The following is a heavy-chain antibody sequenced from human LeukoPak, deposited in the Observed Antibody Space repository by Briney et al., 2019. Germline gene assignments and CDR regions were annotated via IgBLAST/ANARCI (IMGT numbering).Heavy chain of an antibody. V-gene: IGHV4-59*08. CDR3: ARLARDAYNYDAFDI. D-gene: IGHD5-24*01. CDR1: GGSISTYY. J-gene: IGHJ3*02. CDR2: IYYRGNT. Sequence: SETLSLTCTVSGGSISTYYWSWIRQPPGKGLEWIGYIYYRGNTNYNPSLQSRVSISVDTSKNQFSLKLTSVTAADTAVYYCARLARDAYNYDAFDIWGQETMVTVSS.